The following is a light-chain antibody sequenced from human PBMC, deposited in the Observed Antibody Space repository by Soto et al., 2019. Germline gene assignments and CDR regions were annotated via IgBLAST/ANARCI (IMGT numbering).Light chain of an antibody. CDR1: YSDIGSYDL. CDR2: EVT. Sequence: QSVLTQPASVSGSPGQSITISCTGTYSDIGSYDLVSWYQQHPGTAPKLIIYEVTKRPSGVSTRFSGSKSGNTASLTISGLQAVDEADYYCCSFADFTYVFGTGTKVTVL. J-gene: IGLJ1*01. CDR3: CSFADFTYV. V-gene: IGLV2-23*02.